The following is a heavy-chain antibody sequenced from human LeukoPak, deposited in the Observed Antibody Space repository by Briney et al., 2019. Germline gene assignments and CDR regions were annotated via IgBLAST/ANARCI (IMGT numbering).Heavy chain of an antibody. Sequence: GRSLRLSCAASGFTFSSYSMNWVRQAPGKGLEWVSYISSSSSYISYADSVKGRFTISRDNAKNSLYLQMNRLRAEDPAVYYCAREIVRTLDYWGQGTLVTGSS. CDR2: ISSSSSYI. CDR1: GFTFSSYS. V-gene: IGHV3-21*05. J-gene: IGHJ4*02. D-gene: IGHD3-10*02. CDR3: AREIVRTLDY.